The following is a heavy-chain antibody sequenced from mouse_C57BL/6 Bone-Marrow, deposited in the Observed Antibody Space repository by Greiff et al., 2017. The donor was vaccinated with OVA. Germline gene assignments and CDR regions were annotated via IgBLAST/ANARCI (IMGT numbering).Heavy chain of an antibody. V-gene: IGHV1-64*01. J-gene: IGHJ2*01. CDR3: ARGYWDGDFDY. Sequence: QVQLQQPGAELVKPGASVKLSCKASGYTFTSYWMHWVKRRPGQGLEWIGMIHPNSGSTNYNKKFKSKATLTVDKSSSTAYMQLSSLTSEDSAVYYCARGYWDGDFDYWGQGTTLTVSS. CDR2: IHPNSGST. D-gene: IGHD4-1*01. CDR1: GYTFTSYW.